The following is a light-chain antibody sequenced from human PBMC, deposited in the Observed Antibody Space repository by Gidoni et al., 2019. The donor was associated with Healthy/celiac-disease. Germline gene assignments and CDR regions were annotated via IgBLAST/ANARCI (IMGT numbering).Light chain of an antibody. J-gene: IGKJ1*01. Sequence: DIQMTQSPSTLAASVGDRVTITCRASQSISSWLAWYQQKPGKAPKLLIYDASSLESGVPSSFSGSGSGTEFTLTNNSLQPDDFATYDCQQYNSYRTFGQGTKVEIK. CDR1: QSISSW. V-gene: IGKV1-5*01. CDR3: QQYNSYRT. CDR2: DAS.